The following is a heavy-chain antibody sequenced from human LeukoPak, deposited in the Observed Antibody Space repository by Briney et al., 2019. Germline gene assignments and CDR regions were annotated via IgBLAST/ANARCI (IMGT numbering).Heavy chain of an antibody. CDR2: INWDSTST. CDR1: GFIFDHFG. Sequence: GGSLRLSCATSGFIFDHFGMNWVRQVPGKGLEWVSGINWDSTSTNYVDSVMGRFTISRDNAKNSLYLQMNSLRVEDTAFYYRARDLKYCTGGMCYFTAVADSWGQGTLVTVSS. J-gene: IGHJ4*02. CDR3: ARDLKYCTGGMCYFTAVADS. V-gene: IGHV3-20*04. D-gene: IGHD2-8*02.